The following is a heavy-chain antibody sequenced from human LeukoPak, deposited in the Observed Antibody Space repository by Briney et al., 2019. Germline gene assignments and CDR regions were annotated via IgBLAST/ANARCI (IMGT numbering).Heavy chain of an antibody. CDR2: INSDGSST. J-gene: IGHJ4*02. D-gene: IGHD3-3*01. CDR3: ARQADYDSWSGYFEYLGY. V-gene: IGHV3-74*01. CDR1: GFTFSSYG. Sequence: PGRSLRLSCAASGFTFSSYGMHWVRQAPGKGLVWVSRINSDGSSTSYADSVKGRFTISRDNAKNTLYLQMNSLRAEDTAVYYCARQADYDSWSGYFEYLGYWGQGTLVTVSS.